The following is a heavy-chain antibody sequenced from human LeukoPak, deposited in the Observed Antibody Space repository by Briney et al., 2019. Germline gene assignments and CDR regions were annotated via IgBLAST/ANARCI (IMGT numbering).Heavy chain of an antibody. J-gene: IGHJ6*02. CDR1: GGSFSGYY. D-gene: IGHD2-2*02. V-gene: IGHV4-34*01. Sequence: SETLSLTCAVYGGSFSGYYWSWIRQPPGKGLEWIGEINHSGSTNYNPSLKSRVTISVETSKNHFARKLSVVTAADTAVYYCARGPRYCRSTSCYTWTYYYYYGMDVWGQGTTVTVSS. CDR2: INHSGST. CDR3: ARGPRYCRSTSCYTWTYYYYYGMDV.